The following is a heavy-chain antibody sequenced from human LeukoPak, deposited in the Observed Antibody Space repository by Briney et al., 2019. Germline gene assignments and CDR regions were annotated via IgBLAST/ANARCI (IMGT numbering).Heavy chain of an antibody. CDR2: IYYSGST. CDR3: AKASWVSSADAVL. V-gene: IGHV4-59*08. D-gene: IGHD3-16*01. Sequence: SETLSLTCTVSGGSISSYYWSWIRQPPGKGLEWIGYIYYSGSTNYNPSLKSRVTISVDTSKNQFSLKLSSVTAADTAVYYCAKASWVSSADAVLWGQGTVVTVSS. J-gene: IGHJ4*02. CDR1: GGSISSYY.